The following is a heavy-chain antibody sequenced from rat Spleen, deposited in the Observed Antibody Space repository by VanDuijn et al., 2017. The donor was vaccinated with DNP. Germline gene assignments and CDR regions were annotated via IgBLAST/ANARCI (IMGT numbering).Heavy chain of an antibody. CDR1: GFSLTNYG. CDR2: ISSGGST. Sequence: QVQLKESGPGLVQPSQTLSLTCTVSGFSLTNYGVNWVRQPPGKGLEWIAAISSGGSTYYNSVFRSRLSISRDTSKSQVFLKMNSLQIEDSALYFCTRVSGVNYPNYYAMDAWGQGTSVTVSS. J-gene: IGHJ4*01. CDR3: TRVSGVNYPNYYAMDA. V-gene: IGHV2S12*01. D-gene: IGHD1-4*01.